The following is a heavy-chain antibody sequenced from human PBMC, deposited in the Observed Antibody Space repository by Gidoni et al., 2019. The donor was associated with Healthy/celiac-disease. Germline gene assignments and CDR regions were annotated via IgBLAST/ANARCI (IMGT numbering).Heavy chain of an antibody. V-gene: IGHV3-23*01. CDR3: AKDLRLVAVHFDY. Sequence: EVQLLESGGGLVQPGGSLSLSCAASGFTLSSYAMSWVLQAPGQGLEWVSAISGSGGSTYYADSVKGRFTISRDNSKNTLYLQMNSLRAEDTAVYYCAKDLRLVAVHFDYWGQGTLVTVSS. CDR2: ISGSGGST. J-gene: IGHJ4*02. CDR1: GFTLSSYA. D-gene: IGHD2-2*01.